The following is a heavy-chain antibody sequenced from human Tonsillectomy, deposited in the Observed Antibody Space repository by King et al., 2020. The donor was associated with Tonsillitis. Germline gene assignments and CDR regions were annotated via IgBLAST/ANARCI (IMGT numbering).Heavy chain of an antibody. CDR2: IYYSGST. J-gene: IGHJ3*02. CDR3: ARDGTWYDSSVFDI. D-gene: IGHD3-22*01. V-gene: IGHV4-59*01. CDR1: GGSIRNYY. Sequence: QLQESGPGLVKPSETLSLTCTVSGGSIRNYYWSWIRQPPGKGLEWIGYIYYSGSTNYNPSLKSRVTISVDTSKNQFSLKLSSVTAADTAVYYCARDGTWYDSSVFDIWGQGTMVTVSS.